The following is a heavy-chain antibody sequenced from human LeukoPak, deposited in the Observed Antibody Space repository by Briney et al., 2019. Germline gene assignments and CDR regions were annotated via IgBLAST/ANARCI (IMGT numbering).Heavy chain of an antibody. J-gene: IGHJ5*02. CDR3: ATERVNDWFDP. CDR2: IYYSGST. CDR1: GGSISSSSYY. V-gene: IGHV4-39*01. Sequence: SETLSLTCTVSGGSISSSSYYWGWLRQPPGKGLEWIGSIYYSGSTYYNPSLKSRFPISVDTSKYPFSLKLSSVTAADTAVYYCATERVNDWFDPWGQGTLVTVSS.